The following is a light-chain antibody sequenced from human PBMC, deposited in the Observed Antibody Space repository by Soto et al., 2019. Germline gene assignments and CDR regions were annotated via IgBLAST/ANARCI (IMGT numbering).Light chain of an antibody. CDR3: HQYDNWA. Sequence: EIVLTQSPGTLSLSPGERATLSCRASQSISRPYLAWYQQKPGQAPRLLIHGASSRAEGIPDRFSGSGSGTDFTLKISRLEPEDFAVYYCHQYDNWAFVQGTNVEIK. CDR2: GAS. J-gene: IGKJ1*01. V-gene: IGKV3-20*01. CDR1: QSISRPY.